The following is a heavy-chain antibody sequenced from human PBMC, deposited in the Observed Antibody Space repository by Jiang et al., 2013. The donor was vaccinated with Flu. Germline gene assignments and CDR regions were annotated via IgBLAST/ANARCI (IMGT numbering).Heavy chain of an antibody. V-gene: IGHV4-31*03. D-gene: IGHD3-3*01. CDR1: GGSISSGGYY. CDR2: IYYSGST. Sequence: GSGLVKPSQTLSLTCTVSGGSISSGGYYWSWIRQHPGKGLEWIGYIYYSGSTYYNPSLKSRVTISVDTSKNQFSLKLSSGTAADTAVYYCARDLWSGEAFDIWGQGTMVTVSS. CDR3: ARDLWSGEAFDI. J-gene: IGHJ3*02.